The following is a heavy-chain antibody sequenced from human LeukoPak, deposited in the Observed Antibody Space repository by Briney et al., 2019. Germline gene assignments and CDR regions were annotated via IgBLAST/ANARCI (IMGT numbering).Heavy chain of an antibody. CDR2: IYHSGST. J-gene: IGHJ4*02. V-gene: IGHV4-38-2*02. Sequence: SETLSLTCTVPNYSISSGYYWGWIRQPPGKGLEWIGSIYHSGSTYYNPSLKSRVTISVDTSKNQFSLKLSSVTAADTAVYYCASSGLDSSGIFYYWGQGTLVTVSS. D-gene: IGHD6-19*01. CDR1: NYSISSGYY. CDR3: ASSGLDSSGIFYY.